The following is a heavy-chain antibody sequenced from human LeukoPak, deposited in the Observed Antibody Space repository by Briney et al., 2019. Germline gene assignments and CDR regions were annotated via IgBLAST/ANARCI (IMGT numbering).Heavy chain of an antibody. CDR2: IGSSSAGT. Sequence: RESLRLSWAASGFTFSIYVISWVRHPPGNGLEWVSAIGSSSAGTYYADSVKGRFTVSRDHAISTLYLQMDSLRVEDMAVCKCAKGSRISRLYYFDSWGQGSLVTVSS. D-gene: IGHD5-12*01. CDR3: AKGSRISRLYYFDS. V-gene: IGHV3-23*01. J-gene: IGHJ4*02. CDR1: GFTFSIYV.